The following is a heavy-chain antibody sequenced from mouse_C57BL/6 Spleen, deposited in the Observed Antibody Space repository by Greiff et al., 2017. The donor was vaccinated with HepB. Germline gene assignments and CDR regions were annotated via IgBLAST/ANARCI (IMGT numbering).Heavy chain of an antibody. CDR2: IWSGGST. V-gene: IGHV2-2*01. CDR3: ARRGDGYYAFAY. J-gene: IGHJ3*01. D-gene: IGHD2-3*01. Sequence: VMLVESGPGLVQPSQSLSITCTVSGFSLTSYGVHWVRQSPGKGLEWLGVIWSGGSTDYNAAFISRLSISKDNSKSQVFFKMNSLQADDTAIYYCARRGDGYYAFAYWGQGTLVTVSA. CDR1: GFSLTSYG.